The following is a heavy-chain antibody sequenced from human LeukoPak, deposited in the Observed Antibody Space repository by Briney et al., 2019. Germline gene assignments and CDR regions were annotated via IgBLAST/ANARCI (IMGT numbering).Heavy chain of an antibody. CDR2: IVVGSGNT. D-gene: IGHD3-3*01. V-gene: IGHV1-58*02. CDR1: GFTFTSSA. J-gene: IGHJ6*02. CDR3: AADHSYDFWSGYLAYYGMDV. Sequence: SVKVSCKAFGFTFTSSAMQWVRQARGQRLEWIGWIVVGSGNTNYAQKFQERVTITRDMSTSTAYMELSSLRSEDTAVYYCAADHSYDFWSGYLAYYGMDVWGQGTTVTVSS.